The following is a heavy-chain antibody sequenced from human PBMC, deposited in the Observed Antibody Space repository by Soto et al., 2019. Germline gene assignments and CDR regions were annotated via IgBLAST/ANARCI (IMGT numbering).Heavy chain of an antibody. J-gene: IGHJ4*02. D-gene: IGHD3-3*01. CDR3: ARDVTVRVFV. Sequence: EVQLVESGGDLVQPGGSLRLSCAASGFTFSTYSMFWVRQAPGKGLECVSYINSGSSSIHYADSVRGRFTISRDNAKNSLYRQMDNLRAEDTAVYYCARDVTVRVFVWGRGTLVTVSS. CDR1: GFTFSTYS. CDR2: INSGSSSI. V-gene: IGHV3-48*01.